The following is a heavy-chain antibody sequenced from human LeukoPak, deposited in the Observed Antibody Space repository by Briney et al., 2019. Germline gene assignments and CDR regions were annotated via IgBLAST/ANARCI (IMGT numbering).Heavy chain of an antibody. J-gene: IGHJ4*02. CDR2: FDPEDGET. D-gene: IGHD4-17*01. V-gene: IGHV1-24*01. CDR1: GYTLTELS. Sequence: ASVKVSCKVSGYTLTELSMHWVRQAPGKVLEWMGGFDPEDGETTYAQKLQGRVTMTEDTSTDIAYMELSSLRSEDTAVYYCATDTETRLALGYWGQGTLVTVSS. CDR3: ATDTETRLALGY.